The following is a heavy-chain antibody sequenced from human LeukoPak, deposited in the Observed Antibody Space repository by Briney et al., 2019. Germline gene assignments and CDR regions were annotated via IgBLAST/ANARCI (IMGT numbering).Heavy chain of an antibody. V-gene: IGHV3-23*01. CDR1: GFTFSSYA. CDR2: ISGSGGTT. CDR3: AGRGGTSGYPPFDN. D-gene: IGHD3-22*01. Sequence: GGSLRLSCAASGFTFSSYAMSWVRQAPGKGLEWVSAISGSGGTTYFADSVKGRFTISRDNSKNTLYLQMNSLRVEDTAVYYCAGRGGTSGYPPFDNWGQGILVTVSS. J-gene: IGHJ4*02.